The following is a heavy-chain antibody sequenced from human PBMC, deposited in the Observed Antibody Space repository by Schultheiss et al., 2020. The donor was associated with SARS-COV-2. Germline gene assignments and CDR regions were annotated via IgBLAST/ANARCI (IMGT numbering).Heavy chain of an antibody. D-gene: IGHD3-22*01. J-gene: IGHJ4*02. V-gene: IGHV5-51*01. CDR2: IYPGDSDT. CDR1: GYSFTSYW. Sequence: GESLKISCKGSGYSFTSYWIGWVRQMPGKGLEWMGIIYPGDSDTRYSPSFQGQVTISADKSISTAYLQWSSLKALDTAMYYCARHRIVSPKYYYDSSGYYYFDYWGQGTLVTVAS. CDR3: ARHRIVSPKYYYDSSGYYYFDY.